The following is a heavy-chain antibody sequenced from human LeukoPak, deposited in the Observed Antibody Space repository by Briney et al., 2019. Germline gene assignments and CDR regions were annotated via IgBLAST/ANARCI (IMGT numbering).Heavy chain of an antibody. Sequence: GGSLRLSCAASGFTFDDYAMHWVRQAPGKGLKWVSGISWNSGSIGYADSVKGRFTISRDNAKNSLYLQMNSLRAEDTALYYCAKLGTYSSRGWFDPWGQGTLVTVSS. CDR2: ISWNSGSI. D-gene: IGHD6-19*01. CDR1: GFTFDDYA. J-gene: IGHJ5*02. CDR3: AKLGTYSSRGWFDP. V-gene: IGHV3-9*01.